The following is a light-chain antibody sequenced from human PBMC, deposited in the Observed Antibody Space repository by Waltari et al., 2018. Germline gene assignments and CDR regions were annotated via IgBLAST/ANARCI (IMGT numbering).Light chain of an antibody. CDR3: QQRKNWPVT. CDR1: PTVQNY. V-gene: IGKV3-11*01. J-gene: IGKJ4*01. CDR2: DTF. Sequence: EIVFTPSPASLSFSPGERAHLSCRASPTVQNYLACYQQKPGQAPRLLIYDTFDRASGIPDRFSGSGAGTDFTLTISSLDPEDFAVYYCQQRKNWPVTFGGGTKVDLK.